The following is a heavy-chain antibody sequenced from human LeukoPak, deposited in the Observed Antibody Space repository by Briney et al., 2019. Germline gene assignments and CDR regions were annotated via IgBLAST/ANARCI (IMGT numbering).Heavy chain of an antibody. CDR3: ARGLSGSYYLVWFDP. V-gene: IGHV1-8*01. CDR2: MNPNSGNT. D-gene: IGHD1-26*01. Sequence: GASVKVSCKASGYTFTSYDINWVRQATGQGLEWMGWMNPNSGNTGYAQKFQGGVTMTRNTSISTAYMELSSLRSEDTAVYYCARGLSGSYYLVWFDPWGQGTLVTVSS. J-gene: IGHJ5*02. CDR1: GYTFTSYD.